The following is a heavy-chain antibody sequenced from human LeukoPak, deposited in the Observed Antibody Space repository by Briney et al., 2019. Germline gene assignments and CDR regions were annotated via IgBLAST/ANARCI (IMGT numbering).Heavy chain of an antibody. CDR3: ARGLAVAPYYYYGMDV. J-gene: IGHJ6*02. D-gene: IGHD6-19*01. Sequence: ASVKVSCKGSGYTFTSYDINWVRQATGQGLEWMGWMNPNSGNTGYAQKFQGGVTMTRNTSISTAYMELSSLRSEDTAVYYCARGLAVAPYYYYGMDVWGQGTTVTVSS. CDR1: GYTFTSYD. CDR2: MNPNSGNT. V-gene: IGHV1-8*01.